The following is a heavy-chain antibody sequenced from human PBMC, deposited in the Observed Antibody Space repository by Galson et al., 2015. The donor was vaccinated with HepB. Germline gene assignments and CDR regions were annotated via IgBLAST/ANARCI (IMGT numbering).Heavy chain of an antibody. CDR2: ISSSSSYI. D-gene: IGHD6-19*01. Sequence: SLRLSCAASGFTFSSYSMNWVRQAPGKGLEWVSSISSSSSYIYYADSVKGRFTISRDNAKNSLYLQMNSLRAEDTAVYYCARDVIAVAGNLGVGWFDPWGQGTLVTVSS. CDR3: ARDVIAVAGNLGVGWFDP. J-gene: IGHJ5*02. V-gene: IGHV3-21*01. CDR1: GFTFSSYS.